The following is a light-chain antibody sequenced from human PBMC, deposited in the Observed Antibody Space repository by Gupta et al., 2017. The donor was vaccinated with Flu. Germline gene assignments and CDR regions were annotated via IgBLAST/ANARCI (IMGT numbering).Light chain of an antibody. CDR3: QQENSSFYT. J-gene: IGKJ2*01. CDR1: QSISSW. V-gene: IGKV1-5*03. Sequence: DIQMTQSPSTLSASVGDRVTITCRASQSISSWLAWYQQKPGKAPKLLIYKASSLESGVPSRFSGSGSGTEFTLTISSLQPDDFATYYCQQENSSFYTFGQGTKVEIK. CDR2: KAS.